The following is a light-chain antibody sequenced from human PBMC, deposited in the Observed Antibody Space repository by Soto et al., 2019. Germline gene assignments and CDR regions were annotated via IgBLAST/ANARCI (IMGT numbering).Light chain of an antibody. CDR1: NSNIGAGYD. CDR2: GNS. CDR3: QSYDSSLSGWV. Sequence: QSVLTQPPSVCGAPGQRVTISCTGYNSNIGAGYDVHWYQQLPGTAPKLLIYGNSNRPSGVPDRFSASKSGTSASLAITGLQAEDEADYYCQSYDSSLSGWVFGGGTKLTVL. J-gene: IGLJ3*02. V-gene: IGLV1-40*01.